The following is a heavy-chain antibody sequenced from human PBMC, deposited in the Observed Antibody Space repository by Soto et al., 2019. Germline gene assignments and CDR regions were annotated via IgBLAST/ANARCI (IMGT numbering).Heavy chain of an antibody. V-gene: IGHV1-69*01. CDR2: IIPIFGTA. J-gene: IGHJ2*01. D-gene: IGHD3-9*01. CDR1: GGTFSSYA. CDR3: ARGSPLRYFDRGYWYFDL. Sequence: QVQLVQSGAEVKKPGSSVKVSCKASGGTFSSYAISWVRQAPGQGLEWMGGIIPIFGTANYAQKFQGRVTITADESTSTAYMELSSLRSEDTAVYYCARGSPLRYFDRGYWYFDLWGRGTLVTVSS.